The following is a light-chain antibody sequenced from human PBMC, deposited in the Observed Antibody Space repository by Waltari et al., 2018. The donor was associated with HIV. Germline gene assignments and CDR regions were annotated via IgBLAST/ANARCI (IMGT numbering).Light chain of an antibody. CDR1: QEINFY. CDR2: TAS. V-gene: IGKV1-9*01. Sequence: DIQLTQSPSFLSASVGDRVTITCRASQEINFYLAWYQQKPGKAPKLLIYTASTLQSGVPSRFSGSGSGTQFTRTISSLQPEDFATYYCQQLTSYPRTFGRGTKVEIK. CDR3: QQLTSYPRT. J-gene: IGKJ1*01.